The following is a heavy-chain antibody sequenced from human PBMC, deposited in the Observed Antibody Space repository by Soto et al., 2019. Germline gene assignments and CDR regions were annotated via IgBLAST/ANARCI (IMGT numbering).Heavy chain of an antibody. V-gene: IGHV3-48*01. CDR2: ISSSSSTI. J-gene: IGHJ6*03. CDR3: VILMASTPHKYYYYYYMDV. CDR1: GFTFSSYS. D-gene: IGHD2-8*01. Sequence: PGGSLRLSCAASGFTFSSYSMNWVRQAPGKGLELVSYISSSSSTIYYADSVKGRFTISRDNAKNSLYLQMNSLRAEDTAVYYCVILMASTPHKYYYYYYMDVWGKGTTVTVSS.